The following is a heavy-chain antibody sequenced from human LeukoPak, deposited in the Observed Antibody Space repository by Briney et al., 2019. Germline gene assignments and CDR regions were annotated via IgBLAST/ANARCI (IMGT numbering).Heavy chain of an antibody. Sequence: PSETLSLTCTVSGVSINSRNYYWGWIRQPPGKGLEWIGYIYYSGSTNYNPSLKSRVTISVDTSKNQFSLKLSSVTAADTAVYYCARDGDIAAAGIFDYWGQGTLVTVSS. J-gene: IGHJ4*02. V-gene: IGHV4-61*01. D-gene: IGHD6-13*01. CDR2: IYYSGST. CDR1: GVSINSRNYY. CDR3: ARDGDIAAAGIFDY.